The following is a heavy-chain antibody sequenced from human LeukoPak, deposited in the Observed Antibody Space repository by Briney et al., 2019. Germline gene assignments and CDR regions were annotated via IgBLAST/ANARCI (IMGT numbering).Heavy chain of an antibody. CDR2: IKSKTDGGTT. D-gene: IGHD4-23*01. V-gene: IGHV3-15*01. J-gene: IGHJ4*02. CDR1: GFTFSNAW. Sequence: GGSLRLSCAASGFTFSNAWMSWVRQAPGKGLEWVGRIKSKTDGGTTDYAAPVKGRFTISRDDSKNTLYLQMNSLKTEDTAVYYCTTDIGNSDTYYFDYWGQGTLVTVSS. CDR3: TTDIGNSDTYYFDY.